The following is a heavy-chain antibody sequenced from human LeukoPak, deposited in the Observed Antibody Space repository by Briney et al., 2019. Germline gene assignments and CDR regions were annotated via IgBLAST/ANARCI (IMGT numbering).Heavy chain of an antibody. CDR1: GGSTSSDY. J-gene: IGHJ6*02. Sequence: SETLSLTCTVSGGSTSSDYWGWIRQPPGKGLEWIGSIYYSGSTYYNPSLKSRVTISVDTSKNQFSLKLSSVTAADTAVYYCARLRGYGDYRYYGMDVWGQGTTVTVSS. D-gene: IGHD4-17*01. CDR2: IYYSGST. CDR3: ARLRGYGDYRYYGMDV. V-gene: IGHV4-39*01.